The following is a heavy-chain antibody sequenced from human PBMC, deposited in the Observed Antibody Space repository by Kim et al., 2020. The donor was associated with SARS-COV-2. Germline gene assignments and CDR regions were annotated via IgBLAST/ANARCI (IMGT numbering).Heavy chain of an antibody. CDR3: AREGMGATAFDY. CDR2: IYFNGIT. J-gene: IGHJ4*02. Sequence: SETLSLTCSVSGGSLSSTSYYWGWIRQSPGAGLEWLGTIYFNGITYYNPSLNSRVTISIDTSKNDFSLRLNSVTAADTAVYYCAREGMGATAFDYWGQGTLVTVSS. CDR1: GGSLSSTSYY. V-gene: IGHV4-39*07. D-gene: IGHD1-26*01.